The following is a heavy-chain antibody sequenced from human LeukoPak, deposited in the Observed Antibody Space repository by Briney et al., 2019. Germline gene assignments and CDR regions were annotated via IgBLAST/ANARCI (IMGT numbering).Heavy chain of an antibody. CDR1: GFTFSNVW. CDR3: ARVGGYSSSWPPSFDT. D-gene: IGHD6-13*01. Sequence: GGSLRLSCEASGFTFSNVWMNWVRQAPGKGLEWVSVIYTGGSTYHADSVKGRFTISRDNSKNTLFLQMNSVRAEGTAVYYCARVGGYSSSWPPSFDTWGQGTLVTVSS. CDR2: IYTGGST. V-gene: IGHV3-53*01. J-gene: IGHJ4*02.